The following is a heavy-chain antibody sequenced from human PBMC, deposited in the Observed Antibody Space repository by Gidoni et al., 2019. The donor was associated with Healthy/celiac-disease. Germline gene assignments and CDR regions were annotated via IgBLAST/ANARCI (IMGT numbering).Heavy chain of an antibody. D-gene: IGHD6-13*01. V-gene: IGHV4-39*01. CDR2: ST. J-gene: IGHJ4*02. Sequence: STYYNPSLKSRVTISVDTSKNQFSLKLSSVTAADTAVYYCARVHSSSFDYWGQGTLVTVSS. CDR3: ARVHSSSFDY.